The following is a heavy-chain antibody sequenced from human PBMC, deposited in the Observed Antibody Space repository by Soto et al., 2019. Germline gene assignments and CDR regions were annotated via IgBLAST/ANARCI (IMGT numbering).Heavy chain of an antibody. CDR3: AKTRGITVPGGTRTFDF. V-gene: IGHV3-23*01. CDR1: GFTFSNYA. J-gene: IGHJ4*02. CDR2: VAYNGDP. D-gene: IGHD6-19*01. Sequence: VQLLDSGGGLGQPGGSLRLSCEASGFTFSNYAMTWVRQAPGKGLEWVSTVAYNGDPYSPDSVRGRFTISRDNSRNTVTLQMTSLRAEDTAVYFCAKTRGITVPGGTRTFDFWGQGALVTVSS.